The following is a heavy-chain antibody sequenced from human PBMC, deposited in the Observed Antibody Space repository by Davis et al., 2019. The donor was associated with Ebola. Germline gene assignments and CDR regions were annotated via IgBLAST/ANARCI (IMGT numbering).Heavy chain of an antibody. D-gene: IGHD3-10*01. CDR1: GYTLVSYY. CDR3: VRDLRGWGDFDY. V-gene: IGHV1-46*01. Sequence: ASVKVSCKASGYTLVSYYAHWVRQAPGQGLEWRGLINPSGGTTTYAQKFQGRVTMTRDTSTNTLYMELSSLTSGDTAVYYCVRDLRGWGDFDYWGQGTLVTVSS. J-gene: IGHJ4*02. CDR2: INPSGGTT.